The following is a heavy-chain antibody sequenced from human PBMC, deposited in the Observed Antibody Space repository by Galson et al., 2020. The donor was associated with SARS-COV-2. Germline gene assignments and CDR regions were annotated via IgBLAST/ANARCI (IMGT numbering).Heavy chain of an antibody. CDR3: AKSVVPAARKTYYYGMDV. CDR1: GFSISNYA. CDR2: ISGSGGNT. D-gene: IGHD2-2*01. J-gene: IGHJ6*02. Sequence: GESLKISCAASGFSISNYAMIWVRQAPGKGLEWVSAISGSGGNTYYAESVKGRFTISRDNSKNTLYLQMNSLRAEDTGIYYCAKSVVPAARKTYYYGMDVWGQGTTVAVSS. V-gene: IGHV3-23*01.